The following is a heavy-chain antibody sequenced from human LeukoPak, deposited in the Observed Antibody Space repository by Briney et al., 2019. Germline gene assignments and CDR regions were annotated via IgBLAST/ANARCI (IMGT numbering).Heavy chain of an antibody. CDR2: ISAYNGNT. J-gene: IGHJ4*02. V-gene: IGHV1-18*01. D-gene: IGHD6-13*01. Sequence: ASVEVSCKASGYTFTSYGISWVRQAPGQGLEWMGWISAYNGNTNYAQKLQGRVTMTTDTSTSTAYMELTSLRSDDTAVYYCARDESSSSWLYYWGQGTLVTVSS. CDR3: ARDESSSSWLYY. CDR1: GYTFTSYG.